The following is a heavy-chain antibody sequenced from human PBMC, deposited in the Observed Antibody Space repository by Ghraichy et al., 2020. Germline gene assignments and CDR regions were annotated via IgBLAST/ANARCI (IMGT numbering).Heavy chain of an antibody. V-gene: IGHV3-7*01. CDR1: GFSISSYW. CDR3: ARDAY. CDR2: MKEDGSKI. J-gene: IGHJ4*02. Sequence: GGSLRLSCAASGFSISSYWMSWVRQAPGKGPEWVANMKEDGSKIYYVDSVRGRFTISRDNAKNSLYLRMNRLRAEDTAVYYCARDAYWGQGTMVTVSS.